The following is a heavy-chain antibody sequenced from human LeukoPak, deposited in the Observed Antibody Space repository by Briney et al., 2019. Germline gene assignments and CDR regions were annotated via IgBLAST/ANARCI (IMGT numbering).Heavy chain of an antibody. CDR2: IYYSGST. V-gene: IGHV4-61*01. Sequence: SETLSLTCTVSGGSVSSNIYYWNWIRQPPGKGLEWIGYIYYSGSTNYNPSLKSRVTISVDTSKNQFSLKLTSLTAADTAVYYCAREDSSGYLGYWGQGTLVTVS. J-gene: IGHJ4*02. CDR3: AREDSSGYLGY. CDR1: GGSVSSNIYY. D-gene: IGHD3-22*01.